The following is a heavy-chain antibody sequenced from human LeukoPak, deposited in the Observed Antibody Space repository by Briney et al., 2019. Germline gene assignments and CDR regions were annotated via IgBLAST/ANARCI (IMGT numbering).Heavy chain of an antibody. Sequence: GGSLRLSCEASGFTFSRYWMHWVRQAPGKGLVWVSRIKSDGKTNYADSVKGRFTISRDNAKNTVSLQMDSPRAEDTGVYYCARAPSEVGGYYPEYFRHWGQGTLVTVSS. CDR3: ARAPSEVGGYYPEYFRH. J-gene: IGHJ1*01. CDR2: IKSDGKT. V-gene: IGHV3-74*01. D-gene: IGHD3-22*01. CDR1: GFTFSRYW.